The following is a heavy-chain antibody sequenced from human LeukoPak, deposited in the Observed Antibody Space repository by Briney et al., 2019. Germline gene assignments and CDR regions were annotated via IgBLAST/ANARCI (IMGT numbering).Heavy chain of an antibody. CDR1: GFTFSSSA. Sequence: GGSLRLSCAASGFTFSSSAMSWVRQAPGKGLEWVSSISGSGSGGSTYYADSVKGRFTISRDNSKNTLYLQMNSLRAEDTAVYYCARVGPANSGYDLWGWTGNYYFDYWGQGTLVTVSS. CDR3: ARVGPANSGYDLWGWTGNYYFDY. CDR2: ISGSGSGGST. J-gene: IGHJ4*02. V-gene: IGHV3-23*01. D-gene: IGHD5-12*01.